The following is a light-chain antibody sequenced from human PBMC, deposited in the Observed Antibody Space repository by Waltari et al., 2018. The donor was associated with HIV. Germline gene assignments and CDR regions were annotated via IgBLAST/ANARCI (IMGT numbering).Light chain of an antibody. V-gene: IGLV3-1*01. CDR3: QAWDSSTVV. J-gene: IGLJ2*01. CDR1: KLGDKY. Sequence: SYGVTQPPSVSVSPGQTASIPCPGDKLGDKYACWYQQRPGQSPVLVIYQDSKRPSAIPKRFSGSNSGNTATLTISGTQAMDEADYYCQAWDSSTVVFGGGTKLTVL. CDR2: QDS.